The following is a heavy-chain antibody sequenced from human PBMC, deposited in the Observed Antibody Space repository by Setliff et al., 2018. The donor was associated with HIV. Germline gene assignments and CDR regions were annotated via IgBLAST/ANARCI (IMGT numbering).Heavy chain of an antibody. V-gene: IGHV1-69*13. CDR1: GYTFTSYG. Sequence: GASVKVSCKASGYTFTSYGISWVRQAPGQGLEWMGGIIPIFDTTNYAQKFQGRVTITADASTSTAYMELSSLRSEDTAVYYCEGGPDGGFDMWGQGTMVTVSS. CDR3: EGGPDGGFDM. J-gene: IGHJ3*02. D-gene: IGHD2-15*01. CDR2: IIPIFDTT.